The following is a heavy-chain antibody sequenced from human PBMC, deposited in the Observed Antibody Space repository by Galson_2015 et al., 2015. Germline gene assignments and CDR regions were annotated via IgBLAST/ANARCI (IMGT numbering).Heavy chain of an antibody. Sequence: PALVKPTQTLTLTCTVSGFSLSNARLGVGWIRQPPGKALEWLAHIFSNDEKSYSTPLKSRLTISKDTSKSQEVLTMTNMDPVDTATYYCARARYSSSWYREETYWYFDLWGRGTLVTVSS. D-gene: IGHD6-13*01. CDR3: ARARYSSSWYREETYWYFDL. J-gene: IGHJ2*01. V-gene: IGHV2-26*01. CDR1: GFSLSNARLG. CDR2: IFSNDEK.